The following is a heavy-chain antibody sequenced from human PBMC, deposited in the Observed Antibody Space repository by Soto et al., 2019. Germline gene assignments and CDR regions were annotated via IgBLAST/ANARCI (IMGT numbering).Heavy chain of an antibody. J-gene: IGHJ6*03. V-gene: IGHV4-34*01. CDR1: GGSFSGYY. CDR2: INHSGST. Sequence: PSETLSLTCAVYGGSFSGYYWSWIRQPPGKGLEWIGEINHSGSTNYNPSLKSRVTISVDTSKNQFSLKLSSVTAADTAVYYCARGRPKNPYMDVWGKGTTVTVSS. CDR3: ARGRPKNPYMDV.